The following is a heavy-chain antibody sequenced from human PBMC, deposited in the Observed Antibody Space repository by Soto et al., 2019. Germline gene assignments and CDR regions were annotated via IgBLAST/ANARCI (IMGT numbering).Heavy chain of an antibody. Sequence: QVQLVQSGAEVKKPGATVKVSCKASGYTFTSYGISWVRQAPGQGLEWMGWISAYNGNTNYAQKLQGRVTMTTDTSTSTAYMELRSLRSDETAVYYCARDSLRYDSSGYYYTLTDYWGQGTLVTVSS. D-gene: IGHD3-22*01. J-gene: IGHJ4*02. CDR1: GYTFTSYG. V-gene: IGHV1-18*01. CDR3: ARDSLRYDSSGYYYTLTDY. CDR2: ISAYNGNT.